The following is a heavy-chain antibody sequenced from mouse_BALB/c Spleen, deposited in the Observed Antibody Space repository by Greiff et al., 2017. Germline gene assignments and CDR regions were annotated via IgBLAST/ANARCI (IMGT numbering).Heavy chain of an antibody. CDR1: GYSITSGYY. D-gene: IGHD2-10*01. Sequence: EVQLQESGPGLVKPSQSLSLTCSVTGYSITSGYYWNWIRQFPGNKLEWMGYISYDGSNNYNPSLKNRISITRDTSKNQFFLKLNSVTTEDTATYYCARGAYYVYYFDYWGQGTTLTVSS. J-gene: IGHJ2*01. V-gene: IGHV3-6*02. CDR2: ISYDGSN. CDR3: ARGAYYVYYFDY.